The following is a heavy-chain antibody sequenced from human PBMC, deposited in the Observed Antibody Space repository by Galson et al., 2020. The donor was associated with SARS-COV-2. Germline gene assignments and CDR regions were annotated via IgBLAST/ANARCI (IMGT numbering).Heavy chain of an antibody. D-gene: IGHD3-22*01. J-gene: IGHJ4*02. CDR2: ISGSGGST. V-gene: IGHV3-23*01. Sequence: GESLKISCAASGFTFSSYAMSWVRQAPGKGLEWVSAISGSGGSTYYADSVKGRFTISRDNSKNTLYLQMNSLRAEDTAVYYCAKDGITMIVVVITIPRYYFDYWGQGTLVTVSS. CDR3: AKDGITMIVVVITIPRYYFDY. CDR1: GFTFSSYA.